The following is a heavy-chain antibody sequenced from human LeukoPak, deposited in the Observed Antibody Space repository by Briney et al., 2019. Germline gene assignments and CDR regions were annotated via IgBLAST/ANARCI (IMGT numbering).Heavy chain of an antibody. CDR3: ARGGYSSGWYTDVGGFDY. J-gene: IGHJ4*02. D-gene: IGHD6-19*01. CDR2: IWYDGSNK. V-gene: IGHV3-33*01. CDR1: GFTFSSYG. Sequence: GGSLRLSCAASGFTFSSYGMHWVRQAPGKGLEWVAVIWYDGSNKYYADSVKGRFTISRDNSKNTLYLQMNSLRAEDTAVYYCARGGYSSGWYTDVGGFDYWGQGTLVTVSS.